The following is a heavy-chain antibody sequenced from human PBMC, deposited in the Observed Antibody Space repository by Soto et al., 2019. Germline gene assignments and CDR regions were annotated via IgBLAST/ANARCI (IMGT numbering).Heavy chain of an antibody. Sequence: SSETLSLTCTVSGGSISSGGYYWSWIRQHPGKGLEWIGYIYYSGSTYYNPSLKSRVTISVDTSKNQFSLKLSSVTAADTAVYYCARETYYYGSGSYYNNWFDPWGQGTLVTVSS. D-gene: IGHD3-10*01. CDR3: ARETYYYGSGSYYNNWFDP. J-gene: IGHJ5*02. CDR2: IYYSGST. CDR1: GGSISSGGYY. V-gene: IGHV4-31*03.